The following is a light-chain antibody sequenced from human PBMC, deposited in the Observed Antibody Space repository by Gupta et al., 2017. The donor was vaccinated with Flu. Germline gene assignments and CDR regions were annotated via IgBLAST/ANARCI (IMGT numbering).Light chain of an antibody. Sequence: QSVLPQPLSASGTPGQRVSISCSGGNSNIGSGTVSWYHQLPDTAPKLLIYNDNPRPTGIPDGFSGSKSGTAASLAISERPAEDEGDYYCAAWDDRLNVVFGGGTKLTVL. V-gene: IGLV1-44*01. CDR1: NSNIGSGT. CDR2: NDN. J-gene: IGLJ2*01. CDR3: AAWDDRLNVV.